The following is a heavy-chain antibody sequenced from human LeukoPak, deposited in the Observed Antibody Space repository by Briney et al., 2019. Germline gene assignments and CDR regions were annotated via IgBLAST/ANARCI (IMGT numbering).Heavy chain of an antibody. CDR3: AKDPYSSSSHRGHWFDP. CDR1: GFTFSSYA. Sequence: GRSLRLSCAASGFTFSSYAMHWVRQAPGKGLEWVAVISYDGSNKYYADSVKGRFTISRDNSKNTLYLQMNSLRAEDTAVYYCAKDPYSSSSHRGHWFDPWGQGTLVTVSS. D-gene: IGHD6-6*01. V-gene: IGHV3-30-3*01. J-gene: IGHJ5*02. CDR2: ISYDGSNK.